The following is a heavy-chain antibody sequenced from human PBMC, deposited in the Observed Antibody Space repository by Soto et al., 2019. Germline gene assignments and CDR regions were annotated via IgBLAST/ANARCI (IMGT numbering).Heavy chain of an antibody. V-gene: IGHV1-18*01. CDR1: GYTFTSYG. Sequence: ASVKVSCKASGYTFTSYGISWVRQAPGQGLEWMGWISAYNGNTNYAQKLQGRVTMTTDTSTSTAYMELRSLRSDDTAVYYCASLGYCSSTSCYAAWGQGTLVTVSS. J-gene: IGHJ4*02. CDR2: ISAYNGNT. CDR3: ASLGYCSSTSCYAA. D-gene: IGHD2-2*03.